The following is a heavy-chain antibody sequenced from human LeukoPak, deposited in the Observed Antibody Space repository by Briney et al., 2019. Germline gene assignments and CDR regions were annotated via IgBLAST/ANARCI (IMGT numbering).Heavy chain of an antibody. J-gene: IGHJ6*03. CDR3: ARVPTMVRGVPYYYYMDV. Sequence: ASVKVSCKASGYTFTGYYMHWVRQAPGQGLEWMGWINPNSGGTNYAQKFQGRVTVTRDTSISTAYMELSRLRSDDTAVYYCARVPTMVRGVPYYYYMDVWGKGTTVTVSS. CDR2: INPNSGGT. CDR1: GYTFTGYY. D-gene: IGHD3-10*01. V-gene: IGHV1-2*02.